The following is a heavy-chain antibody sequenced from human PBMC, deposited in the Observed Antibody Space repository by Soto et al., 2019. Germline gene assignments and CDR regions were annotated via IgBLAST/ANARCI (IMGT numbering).Heavy chain of an antibody. J-gene: IGHJ5*02. CDR1: GYTFTSYG. CDR2: ISAYNGNT. V-gene: IGHV1-18*01. CDR3: ARRQSRSGCYPDWFDP. D-gene: IGHD6-19*01. Sequence: ASVKVSCKASGYTFTSYGISWVRQAPGQGLEWMGWISAYNGNTNYAQKLQGRVTMTTDTSTSTAYMELRSLRSDDTAVYYCARRQSRSGCYPDWFDPWGQGTLVTVSS.